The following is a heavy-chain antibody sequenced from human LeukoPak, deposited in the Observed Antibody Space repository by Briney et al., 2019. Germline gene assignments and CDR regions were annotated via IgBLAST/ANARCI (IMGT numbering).Heavy chain of an antibody. V-gene: IGHV4-59*01. J-gene: IGHJ4*02. D-gene: IGHD2-2*01. CDR3: ARVYQSAEYYFDY. CDR1: GGSIDSYY. Sequence: SETLSLTCTVSGGSIDSYYWSWIRQPPGKGLEWIGYIYYTGSTEYHPSLKSRVTISLDTSKNQFSLKLASVTAADTAVYYCARVYQSAEYYFDYWGQGNLVSVSS. CDR2: IYYTGST.